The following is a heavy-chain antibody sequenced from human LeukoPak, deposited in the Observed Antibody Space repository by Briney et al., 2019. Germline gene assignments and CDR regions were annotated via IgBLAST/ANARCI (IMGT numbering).Heavy chain of an antibody. J-gene: IGHJ4*02. V-gene: IGHV4-4*02. CDR3: ARDPVAAAGTALDY. CDR2: IYHNGNT. D-gene: IGHD6-13*01. Sequence: GSLRLSCAASGFTFSSYWMTWVRQPPGKGLEWIGEIYHNGNTNYNPSLKSRVTISVDKSKSQISLKLNSVTAADTAVYYCARDPVAAAGTALDYWGQGTLVTVSS. CDR1: GFTFSSYW.